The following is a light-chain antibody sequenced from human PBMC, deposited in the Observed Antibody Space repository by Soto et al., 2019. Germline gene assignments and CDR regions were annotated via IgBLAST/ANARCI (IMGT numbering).Light chain of an antibody. Sequence: DIQMTKSPSAMSASVGDRVTITCRASQDISNYLAWFQQKPGKVPKRLIYIASTLQGGVPSRFSGSGSGTDFSLTISSLQPEDVATYYCQYFNSFPLTFGGGTKVDNK. CDR2: IAS. CDR1: QDISNY. CDR3: QYFNSFPLT. J-gene: IGKJ4*01. V-gene: IGKV1-17*03.